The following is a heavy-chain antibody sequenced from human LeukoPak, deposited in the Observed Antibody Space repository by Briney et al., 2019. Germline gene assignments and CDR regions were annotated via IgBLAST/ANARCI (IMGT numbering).Heavy chain of an antibody. J-gene: IGHJ4*02. Sequence: SETLSLTCAVYGGSFSGYYWSWIRQPPGKGLEWIGEINHSGSTNYNPSLKSRVTISVDTSKNQFSLRLSSVTAADTAVYYCARVSTYYYGSGTLGYWGQGTLVTVSS. CDR1: GGSFSGYY. CDR3: ARVSTYYYGSGTLGY. V-gene: IGHV4-34*01. CDR2: INHSGST. D-gene: IGHD3-10*01.